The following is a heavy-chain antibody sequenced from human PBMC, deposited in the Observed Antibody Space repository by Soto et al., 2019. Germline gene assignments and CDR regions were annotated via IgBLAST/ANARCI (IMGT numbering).Heavy chain of an antibody. J-gene: IGHJ6*02. CDR3: ATFTRSIAAAGTSNYYYYYGMDV. Sequence: QVQLVQSGAEAKKPGASVKVSCKVSGYTLTELSMHWVRQAPGKGLEWMGGFDPEDGETIYAQKFQGRVTMTEDTSTDTAYMELSSLRSEDTAVYYCATFTRSIAAAGTSNYYYYYGMDVWGQGTTVTVSS. V-gene: IGHV1-24*01. CDR2: FDPEDGET. D-gene: IGHD6-13*01. CDR1: GYTLTELS.